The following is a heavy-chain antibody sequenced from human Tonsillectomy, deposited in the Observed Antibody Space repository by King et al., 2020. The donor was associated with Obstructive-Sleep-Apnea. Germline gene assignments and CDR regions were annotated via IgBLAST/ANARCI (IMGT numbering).Heavy chain of an antibody. CDR2: IKSKTDGGTT. Sequence: VQLVESGGGLVKPGGSLRLSCATSGFTFSNAWMSWVRQAPGKGLEWVGRIKSKTDGGTTDYAAPVKDRFTISRDDSRNTLYLQMNSLKTEDTAVYYCTTVLRFGVLLIDYWGQGTLVTVSS. CDR1: GFTFSNAW. D-gene: IGHD3-10*01. J-gene: IGHJ4*02. V-gene: IGHV3-15*01. CDR3: TTVLRFGVLLIDY.